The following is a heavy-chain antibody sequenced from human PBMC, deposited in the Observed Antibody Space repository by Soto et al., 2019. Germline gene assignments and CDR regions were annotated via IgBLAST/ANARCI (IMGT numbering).Heavy chain of an antibody. J-gene: IGHJ6*03. Sequence: QVQLVESGGGVVQPGRSLRLSCATSGFTFSSYSMHWVRQAPGKGLEWVAIIWSDGSNRYYAGSVKGRFTISRDDSKNTLYLQMNSLRAEDTAVYYCARHVASAALGYMDVWGKGTTVTVSS. CDR2: IWSDGSNR. D-gene: IGHD6-13*01. CDR1: GFTFSSYS. CDR3: ARHVASAALGYMDV. V-gene: IGHV3-33*01.